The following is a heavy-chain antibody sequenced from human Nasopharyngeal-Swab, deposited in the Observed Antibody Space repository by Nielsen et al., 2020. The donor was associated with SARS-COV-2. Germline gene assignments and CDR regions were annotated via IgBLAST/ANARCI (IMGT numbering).Heavy chain of an antibody. CDR3: AWEGPALVGATFDY. CDR1: GYTLTELS. CDR2: FDPEDGET. D-gene: IGHD1-26*01. V-gene: IGHV1-24*01. Sequence: ASVKVSCKVSGYTLTELSMHWVRQAPGKGLEWMGGFDPEDGETIYAQKFQGRVTITADKSTSTAYMELSSLRSEDTAVYYCAWEGPALVGATFDYWGQGTLVTVSS. J-gene: IGHJ4*02.